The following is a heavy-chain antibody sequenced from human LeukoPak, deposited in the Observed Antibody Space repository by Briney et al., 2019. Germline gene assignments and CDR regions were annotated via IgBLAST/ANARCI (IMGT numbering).Heavy chain of an antibody. J-gene: IGHJ1*01. V-gene: IGHV3-21*01. D-gene: IGHD4-17*01. CDR2: ISTNGHI. Sequence: GGSLRLSCGASGFSLNSYSMNWVRQAPGKGQEWVSSISTNGHIYYADSVKGRFTIFGDDAENSLYLQMNGLRAEDTAIYYCARDLTTVTTAYFHYWGQGTLVTVSS. CDR1: GFSLNSYS. CDR3: ARDLTTVTTAYFHY.